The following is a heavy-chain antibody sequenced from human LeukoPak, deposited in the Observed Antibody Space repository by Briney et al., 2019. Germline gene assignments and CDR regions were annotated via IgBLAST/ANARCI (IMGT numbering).Heavy chain of an antibody. D-gene: IGHD6-13*01. J-gene: IGHJ4*02. CDR1: GFTFSIYG. V-gene: IGHV3-33*01. CDR3: ARGSSSWYFRGDDY. CDR2: IWYDGSNK. Sequence: GRSLRLSCAASGFTFSIYGLHWVRQAPAKGLEGGADIWYDGSNKYYADSVKGRFTNSRDNSKNTLYLQMNSLRAEDTAVYYCARGSSSWYFRGDDYWGQGTLVTVSS.